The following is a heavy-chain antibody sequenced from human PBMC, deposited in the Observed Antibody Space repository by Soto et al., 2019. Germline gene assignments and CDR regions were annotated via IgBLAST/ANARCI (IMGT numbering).Heavy chain of an antibody. CDR2: INPSGGST. CDR1: GYTFTSYY. D-gene: IGHD3-16*02. CDR3: ARDRVRYYDYVWGSYPDC. Sequence: ASVKVSCKASGYTFTSYYMHWVRQAPGQGLEWMGIINPSGGSTSYAQKFQGRVTMTRDTSTSTVYMELSSLRSEDTAVYYCARDRVRYYDYVWGSYPDCWGQGTLVTVSS. V-gene: IGHV1-46*01. J-gene: IGHJ4*02.